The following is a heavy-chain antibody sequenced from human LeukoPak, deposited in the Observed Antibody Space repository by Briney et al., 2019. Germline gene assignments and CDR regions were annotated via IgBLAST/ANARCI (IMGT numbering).Heavy chain of an antibody. V-gene: IGHV3-7*01. CDR3: ARCYYDFWSGYYPNYYYYYMDV. Sequence: GGSLRLSCAASGFTFSSYWMSWVRQAPGKGLEWVANIKQDGSEKYYVDSVKGRFTISRDNAKSSLYLQMSSLRAEDTAVYYCARCYYDFWSGYYPNYYYYYMDVWGKGTTVTVSS. J-gene: IGHJ6*03. CDR1: GFTFSSYW. D-gene: IGHD3-3*01. CDR2: IKQDGSEK.